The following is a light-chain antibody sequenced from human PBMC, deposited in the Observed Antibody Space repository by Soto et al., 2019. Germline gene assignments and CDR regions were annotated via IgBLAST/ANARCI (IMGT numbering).Light chain of an antibody. CDR3: QPSPRTPAT. V-gene: IGKV1-39*01. J-gene: IGKJ1*01. CDR1: EFIGTF. CDR2: AAS. Sequence: DLQMTQSPFSLSASVGDRVTITCRASEFIGTFLNWYQHKPGKAPNLLVYAASSLQSGVPSRFSDSGSGTDFTLPITSLQPEDFATYSCQPSPRTPATFGQGP.